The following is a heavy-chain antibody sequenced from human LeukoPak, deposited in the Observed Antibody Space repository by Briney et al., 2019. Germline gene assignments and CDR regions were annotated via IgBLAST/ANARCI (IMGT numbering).Heavy chain of an antibody. Sequence: PGRSLRLSCAASGFTFSSYAMHWVRQAPGKGLEWVAVISYDGSNKYYADSVKGRFTISRDNSENTLYLQMNSLRAEDTAVYYCARGGGRGYYDSSGYGLHWGQGTLVTVSS. V-gene: IGHV3-30-3*01. CDR3: ARGGGRGYYDSSGYGLH. D-gene: IGHD3-22*01. CDR2: ISYDGSNK. J-gene: IGHJ4*02. CDR1: GFTFSSYA.